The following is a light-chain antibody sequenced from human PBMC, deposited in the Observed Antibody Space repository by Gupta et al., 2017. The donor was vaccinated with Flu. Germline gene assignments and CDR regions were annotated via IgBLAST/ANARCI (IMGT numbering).Light chain of an antibody. V-gene: IGLV3-21*02. J-gene: IGLJ3*02. Sequence: GQTASITCGGDNIGSKIVHWYHQKPGQAPVLVVDDDRGRPSGITERFSGSNSGNTATLTISRVEAGDEADDYCQVWDSSSDHWVFGGGTKLTVL. CDR2: DDR. CDR1: NIGSKI. CDR3: QVWDSSSDHWV.